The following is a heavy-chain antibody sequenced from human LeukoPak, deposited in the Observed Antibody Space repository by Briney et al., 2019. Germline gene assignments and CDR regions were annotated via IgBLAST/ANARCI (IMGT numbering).Heavy chain of an antibody. D-gene: IGHD3-10*01. V-gene: IGHV1-46*01. CDR1: GYXFTSYY. CDR3: ARVGYYGSGSPPPPYYYYGMDV. J-gene: IGHJ6*02. CDR2: INPSGGST. Sequence: ASVKVSCKASGYXFTSYYIHWVRQAPGQGLEWMGIINPSGGSTSYAQKFQGRVTMTRDTSTSTVYMELSSLRSEDTAVYYCARVGYYGSGSPPPPYYYYGMDVWGQGTTVTVSS.